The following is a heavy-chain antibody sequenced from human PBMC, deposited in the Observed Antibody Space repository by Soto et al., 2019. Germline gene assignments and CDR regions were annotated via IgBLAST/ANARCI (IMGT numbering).Heavy chain of an antibody. CDR1: GFTLSDFG. J-gene: IGHJ6*02. Sequence: QVQLVESGGGVVQPGRSLRLSCAASGFTLSDFGIHWVRQAPGKGLEWVAVISFDGSDKYYADSVKGRLTISRDNSKNTVSLQMNSLRGEVTAVYYCAKDSRSPGAVYYYYGMDVWGQGTTVTVSS. CDR2: ISFDGSDK. V-gene: IGHV3-30*18. D-gene: IGHD1-26*01. CDR3: AKDSRSPGAVYYYYGMDV.